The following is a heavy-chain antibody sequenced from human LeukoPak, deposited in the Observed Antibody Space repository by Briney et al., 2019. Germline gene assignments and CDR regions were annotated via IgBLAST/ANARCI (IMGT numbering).Heavy chain of an antibody. CDR2: MNPNSGNT. CDR3: AFYDILTGGLDY. J-gene: IGHJ4*02. CDR1: GYTFTSYD. Sequence: ASVKVSCKASGYTFTSYDINWVRQATGQGLEWMGWMNPNSGNTGHAQKFQGRVTMTRNTSISTAYMELSSLRSEDTAVYYCAFYDILTGGLDYWGQGTLVTVSS. D-gene: IGHD3-9*01. V-gene: IGHV1-8*01.